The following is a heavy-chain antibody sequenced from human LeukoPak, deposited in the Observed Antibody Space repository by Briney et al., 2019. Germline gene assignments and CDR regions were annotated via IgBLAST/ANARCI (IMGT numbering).Heavy chain of an antibody. CDR3: AKDVYYDSGGLDY. D-gene: IGHD3-22*01. Sequence: GASVKVSCKTSGFRFSSYYIHWVRQAPGQGLEWVGWINPNDNTIQIAQKFQVRVTMTSDTSIGTAYMELSRLRFDDTAVYYCAKDVYYDSGGLDYWGQGTLVTVSS. CDR2: INPNDNTI. V-gene: IGHV1-2*02. J-gene: IGHJ4*02. CDR1: GFRFSSYY.